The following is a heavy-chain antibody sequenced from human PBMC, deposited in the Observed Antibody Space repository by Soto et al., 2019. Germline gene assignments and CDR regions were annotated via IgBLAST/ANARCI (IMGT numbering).Heavy chain of an antibody. D-gene: IGHD2-2*01. CDR2: IYPGDSDT. V-gene: IGHV5-51*01. CDR1: GYSFTSYW. Sequence: GESLKISCKGSGYSFTSYWIGWVRQMPGKGLEGMGIIYPGDSDTRYSPSFQGQVTISADKSISTAYLQWSSLKASDTAMYYCARRPYCSSTSCRTRDYWFDPWGQGTLVTVSS. J-gene: IGHJ5*02. CDR3: ARRPYCSSTSCRTRDYWFDP.